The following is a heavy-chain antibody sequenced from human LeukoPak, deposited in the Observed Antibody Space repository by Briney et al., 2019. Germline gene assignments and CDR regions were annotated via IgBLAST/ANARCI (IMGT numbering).Heavy chain of an antibody. V-gene: IGHV3-48*03. D-gene: IGHD6-13*01. CDR3: ARGCHSSSLSQIFDY. CDR2: ISSSGSTI. Sequence: GGSLRLSCAASGFTFSSYEMNWVRQAPGKGLEWVSYISSSGSTIYYADSVKGRFTISRDNAKNSLYLQMNSLRAEDTAMYYCARGCHSSSLSQIFDYWGQGTLVTVSS. CDR1: GFTFSSYE. J-gene: IGHJ4*02.